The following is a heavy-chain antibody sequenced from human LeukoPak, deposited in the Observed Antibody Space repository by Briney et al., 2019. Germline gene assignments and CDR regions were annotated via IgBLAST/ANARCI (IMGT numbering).Heavy chain of an antibody. CDR3: ARDLGSYKVLDAFDI. J-gene: IGHJ3*02. D-gene: IGHD1-26*01. Sequence: PGGSLRLSCAASGFTFSSYWMSWVRQAPGKGLEWVANIKQDGSEKYYVDSVKGRFTISRDNAKNSLYLQMNSLRAEDTAVYYCARDLGSYKVLDAFDIWGQGTMVTASS. V-gene: IGHV3-7*01. CDR2: IKQDGSEK. CDR1: GFTFSSYW.